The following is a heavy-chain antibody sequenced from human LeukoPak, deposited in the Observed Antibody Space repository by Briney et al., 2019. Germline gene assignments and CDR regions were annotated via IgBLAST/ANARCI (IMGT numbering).Heavy chain of an antibody. CDR1: GFTFDDYA. J-gene: IGHJ4*02. D-gene: IGHD6-13*01. CDR3: TKTGSSYYLDY. CDR2: ITWNSGSI. V-gene: IGHV3-9*01. Sequence: GRSLRLSCAASGFTFDDYATHWVRQAPGKGLEWVSGITWNSGSIGYADSVKGRFTISRDNAKNSLYLQMNSLRVEDTALYYCTKTGSSYYLDYWGQGTLVTVSS.